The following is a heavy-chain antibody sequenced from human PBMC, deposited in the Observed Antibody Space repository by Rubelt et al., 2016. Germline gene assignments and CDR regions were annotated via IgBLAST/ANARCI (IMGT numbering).Heavy chain of an antibody. CDR3: ARLIVVVGAQWFDY. D-gene: IGHD2-2*01. Sequence: QLQLQESGPGLVKPSETLSLTCTVSGGSISSSSYYWGWIRQPPGKGLEWIGSIYYSGRTYYNPSPKGRVTRSVDTSKNQFSLKLSCVTAADTAVYYCARLIVVVGAQWFDYWGQGTLVTVSS. J-gene: IGHJ4*02. CDR1: GGSISSSSYY. CDR2: IYYSGRT. V-gene: IGHV4-39*01.